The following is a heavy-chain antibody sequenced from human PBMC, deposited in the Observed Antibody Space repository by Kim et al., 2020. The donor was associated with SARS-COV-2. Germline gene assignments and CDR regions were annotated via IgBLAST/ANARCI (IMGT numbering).Heavy chain of an antibody. CDR1: GGSFSGYY. J-gene: IGHJ5*02. V-gene: IGHV4-34*01. CDR2: INHSGST. D-gene: IGHD3-10*01. Sequence: SETLSLTCAVYGGSFSGYYWSWIRQPPGKGLEWIGEINHSGSTNYNPSLKSRVTISVDTSKNQFSLKLSSVTAADTAVYYCASGITLGHWGQGTLVTVSS. CDR3: ASGITLGH.